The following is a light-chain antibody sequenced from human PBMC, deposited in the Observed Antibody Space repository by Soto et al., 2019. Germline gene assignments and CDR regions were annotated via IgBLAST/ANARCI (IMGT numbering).Light chain of an antibody. CDR2: VAS. V-gene: IGKV3-20*01. Sequence: EIVLTQSPGTLSLSPGERATLSCRASQSVSSSYLAWYQQKPGQAHRLLIYVASSRATGIPDRFSGSGSGTDFTLTISRLETEEFAVYYCQQYGSAPWTFGQGTKVEIK. J-gene: IGKJ1*01. CDR3: QQYGSAPWT. CDR1: QSVSSSY.